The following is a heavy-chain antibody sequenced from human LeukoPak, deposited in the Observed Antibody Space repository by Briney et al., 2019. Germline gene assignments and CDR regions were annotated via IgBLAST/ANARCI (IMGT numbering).Heavy chain of an antibody. CDR2: IWYDGSNK. CDR1: GFTFSSYG. D-gene: IGHD3-3*01. CDR3: ARGPAVGYDFWSGYAFDY. V-gene: IGHV3-30*19. J-gene: IGHJ4*02. Sequence: PGGSLRLPCAASGFTFSSYGMHWVRQAPGKGLEWVAVIWYDGSNKYYADSVKGRFTISRDNSKNTLYLQMNSLRAEDTAVYYCARGPAVGYDFWSGYAFDYWGQGTLVTVSS.